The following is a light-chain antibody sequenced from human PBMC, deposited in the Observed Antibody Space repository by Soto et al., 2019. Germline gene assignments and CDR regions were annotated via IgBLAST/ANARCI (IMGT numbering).Light chain of an antibody. CDR2: AAS. Sequence: DIQMTQYQSSLSASVGDRVTITCRASQSIVTYLNWYLQKQGKAPKLLIYAASNLQSGVPSRFSGSGSGTDFTLTISILQPEDFATYFCHQSYSSPPWTFCQGTKVDIK. J-gene: IGKJ1*01. V-gene: IGKV1-39*01. CDR3: HQSYSSPPWT. CDR1: QSIVTY.